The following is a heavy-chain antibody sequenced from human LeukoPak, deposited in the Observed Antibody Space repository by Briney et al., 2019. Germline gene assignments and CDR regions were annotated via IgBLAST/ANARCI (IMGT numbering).Heavy chain of an antibody. CDR2: INAGNGNT. CDR3: ARGGYSSGWYKLDFDY. CDR1: GYTFTSYA. Sequence: ASVKVSCKASGYTFTSYAMHWVCQAPGQRLEWMGWINAGNGNTKYSQKFQGRVTITRDTSASTAYMELSRLRSEDTAVYYCARGGYSSGWYKLDFDYWGQGTLVTVSS. J-gene: IGHJ4*02. V-gene: IGHV1-3*01. D-gene: IGHD6-19*01.